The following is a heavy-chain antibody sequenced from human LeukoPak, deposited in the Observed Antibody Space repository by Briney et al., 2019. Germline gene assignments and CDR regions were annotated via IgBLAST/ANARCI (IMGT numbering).Heavy chain of an antibody. Sequence: GGSLRLSCAVSGFTVSRNYMSWVRQAPGKGLEWVSVIYSGGSTYYADSVKGRFTISRDNSKNTLYLQMNSLRAEDTAVYYCAFTYYCDYSTGYYGMDFWGQGTTITVSS. CDR2: IYSGGST. CDR1: GFTVSRNY. D-gene: IGHD4-17*01. J-gene: IGHJ6*02. V-gene: IGHV3-66*01. CDR3: AFTYYCDYSTGYYGMDF.